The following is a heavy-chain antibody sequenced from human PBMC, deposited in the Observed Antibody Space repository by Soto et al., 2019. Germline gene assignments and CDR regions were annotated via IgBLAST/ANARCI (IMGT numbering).Heavy chain of an antibody. D-gene: IGHD6-6*01. Sequence: GGSLRLSCAASGFTFYDYAIHFVRQTAFKGLEWVSGISWNSGSIGYADSVKGRFTISRDNAKNSLYLQMNSLRAEDTALYYCAKDRYSSSSLYYFDYWGQGTLVTVSS. CDR3: AKDRYSSSSLYYFDY. CDR2: ISWNSGSI. CDR1: GFTFYDYA. V-gene: IGHV3-9*01. J-gene: IGHJ4*02.